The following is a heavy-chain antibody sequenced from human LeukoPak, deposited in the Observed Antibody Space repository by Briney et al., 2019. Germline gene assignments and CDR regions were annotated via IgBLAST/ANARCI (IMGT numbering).Heavy chain of an antibody. J-gene: IGHJ4*02. D-gene: IGHD3-3*01. CDR1: GGSISSYY. CDR3: ARGDIWSGYFNPHFDY. CDR2: IYYSGST. V-gene: IGHV4-59*01. Sequence: KPSETLSLTCTVSGGSISSYYWSWIRQPPGKGLEWIGYIYYSGSTNYNPSLKSRVTISVDTSKNQFSLKLSSVTAADTAVYYCARGDIWSGYFNPHFDYWGQGTLVTDSS.